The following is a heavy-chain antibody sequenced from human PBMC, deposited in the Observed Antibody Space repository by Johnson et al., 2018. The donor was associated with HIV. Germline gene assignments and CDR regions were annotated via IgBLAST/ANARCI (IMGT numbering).Heavy chain of an antibody. Sequence: VQLVESGGGVVQPGGSLRLSCAASGFTFSSYGMHWVRQAPGKGLEWVAFIRYDGSNKYYADSVKGRFTISRDNSKNTLYLQMNSLRAEDTAVYYCASLQDIVVVPAAIGAFDIWGQGTMVTVSS. CDR1: GFTFSSYG. CDR2: IRYDGSNK. D-gene: IGHD2-2*02. CDR3: ASLQDIVVVPAAIGAFDI. J-gene: IGHJ3*02. V-gene: IGHV3-30*02.